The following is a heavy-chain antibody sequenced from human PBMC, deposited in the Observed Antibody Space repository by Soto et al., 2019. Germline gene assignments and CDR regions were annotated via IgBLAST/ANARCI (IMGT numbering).Heavy chain of an antibody. D-gene: IGHD2-21*01. Sequence: EVQLVESGGGLVQPGLSLRLSCAASGFTFNSYEFNWVRQAPGKGLEWISYIGVSETTTYYAGSVRGRFTVSRDNAKNSVYLQMNSLTAEDTALYYCAREELNCGGDCFAFWGRGALVTVSS. J-gene: IGHJ4*02. V-gene: IGHV3-48*03. CDR1: GFTFNSYE. CDR3: AREELNCGGDCFAF. CDR2: IGVSETTT.